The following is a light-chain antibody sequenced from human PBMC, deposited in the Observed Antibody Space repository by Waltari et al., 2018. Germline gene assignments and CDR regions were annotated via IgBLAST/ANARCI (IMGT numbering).Light chain of an antibody. J-gene: IGLJ2*01. V-gene: IGLV3-19*01. CDR1: SLRSSY. CDR2: GKN. Sequence: SSELTQDPAVSVALGQTVRITCQGDSLRSSYASWYQQKPGQAPVLVIYGKNNRPSGIPYRFSGASSGNTASLTITGAQAEDEADYYCNSRDSSGNHPVVFGGGTKLTVL. CDR3: NSRDSSGNHPVV.